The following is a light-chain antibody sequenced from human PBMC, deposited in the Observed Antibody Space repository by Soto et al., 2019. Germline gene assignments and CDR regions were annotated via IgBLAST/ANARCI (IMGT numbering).Light chain of an antibody. J-gene: IGLJ1*01. CDR3: SSYTRSRTYV. CDR2: EVS. Sequence: QSALTQPASVSGSPGQSITISCTGTSSDVGAYNYVSWFQQHPGKAPKLLIYEVSNRPSGVSYRFSGSKSGSTASLTISGLQAEDEADYHCSSYTRSRTYVFGTGTKLTVL. V-gene: IGLV2-14*01. CDR1: SSDVGAYNY.